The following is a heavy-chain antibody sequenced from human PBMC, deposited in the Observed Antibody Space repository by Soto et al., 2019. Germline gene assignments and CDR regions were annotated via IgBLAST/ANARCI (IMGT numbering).Heavy chain of an antibody. V-gene: IGHV4-39*01. D-gene: IGHD3-10*01. Sequence: SETLSLTCAVSGGSISSSSYYWGWIRQPPGKGLEWFGIIYYSGSTYYNPSLKSRVTISVDTSNNQFSLKLSSVTAADTAVYYCARLRYGSGSFAGSYYYYGMDVWGQGTTVTVSS. CDR1: GGSISSSSYY. CDR3: ARLRYGSGSFAGSYYYYGMDV. J-gene: IGHJ6*02. CDR2: IYYSGST.